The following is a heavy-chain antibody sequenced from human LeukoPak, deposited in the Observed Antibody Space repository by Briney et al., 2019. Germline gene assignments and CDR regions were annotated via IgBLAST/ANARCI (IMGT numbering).Heavy chain of an antibody. Sequence: GASVKVSCKASGYTFTSYYMHWVRQAPGQGLEWMGIINPSGGSTSYAQKFQGRVTMTRDMSTSTVYMELSSLRSEDTAVYYCARASPSYRGKENWFDPWGQGTLVTVSS. CDR3: ARASPSYRGKENWFDP. V-gene: IGHV1-46*01. CDR1: GYTFTSYY. D-gene: IGHD1-26*01. CDR2: INPSGGST. J-gene: IGHJ5*02.